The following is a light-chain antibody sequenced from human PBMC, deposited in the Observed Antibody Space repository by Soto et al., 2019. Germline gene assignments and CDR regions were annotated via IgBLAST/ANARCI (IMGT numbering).Light chain of an antibody. CDR3: QQYNNWLRT. CDR1: QSVRSD. J-gene: IGKJ1*01. CDR2: AAS. V-gene: IGKV3-15*01. Sequence: DIVMTQSPATLSVSPGERATLSCRARQSVRSDLAWYQQKPGQAPRLLIYAASTRASGVPARFSGSGSGTEFTLTISSLQSEDFAVYYCQQYNNWLRTFDHGTKVDIK.